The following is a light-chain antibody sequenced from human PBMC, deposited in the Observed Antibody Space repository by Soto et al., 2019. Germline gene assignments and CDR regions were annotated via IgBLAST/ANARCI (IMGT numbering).Light chain of an antibody. CDR1: QSVSSN. V-gene: IGKV3-15*01. CDR3: QQYGGSPFT. Sequence: EIVMTQSPATLSVSPGERATLSCRASQSVSSNLAWYQQKPGQAPRLLIYGASTRATGIPARFSGSGSGTEFTLTISSLQSEDFAVYYCQQYGGSPFTFGQGTRLEIK. J-gene: IGKJ2*01. CDR2: GAS.